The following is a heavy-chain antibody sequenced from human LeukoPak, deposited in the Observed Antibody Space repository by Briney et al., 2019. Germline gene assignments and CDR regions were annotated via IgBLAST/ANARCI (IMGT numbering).Heavy chain of an antibody. Sequence: PSETLSLTCAVSTDSFSSHYWTWIRQPPGKGLEWIGYISYIGSTNYNPPLKSRVTVSVDTSKNQFSLKLSSVTAADTAVYYCAGSGYGSGSPAWFDPWGQGTLVTVSS. D-gene: IGHD3-10*01. J-gene: IGHJ5*02. CDR2: ISYIGST. CDR3: AGSGYGSGSPAWFDP. V-gene: IGHV4-59*11. CDR1: TDSFSSHY.